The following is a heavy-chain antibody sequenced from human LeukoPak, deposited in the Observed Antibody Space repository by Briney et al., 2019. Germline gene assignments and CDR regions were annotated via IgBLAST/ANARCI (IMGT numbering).Heavy chain of an antibody. D-gene: IGHD1-1*01. V-gene: IGHV4-34*01. CDR2: INHSGST. CDR3: ARGKLERLVRTFKTIWVFDY. J-gene: IGHJ4*02. CDR1: GGSFSGYY. Sequence: PSETLSLPCAVYGGSFSGYYWSWIRQPPGKGLEWIGEINHSGSTNYNPSLKSRVTISVDTSKNQFSLKLSSVTAADTAVYYCARGKLERLVRTFKTIWVFDYWGQGTLVTVSS.